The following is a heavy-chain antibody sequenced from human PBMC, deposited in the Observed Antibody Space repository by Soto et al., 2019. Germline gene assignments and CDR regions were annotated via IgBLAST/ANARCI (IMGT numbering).Heavy chain of an antibody. V-gene: IGHV5-10-1*01. D-gene: IGHD2-2*01. CDR3: ARPHALHVPKNWFDP. J-gene: IGHJ5*02. Sequence: EVQLVQSGAEVKKPGESLRISCKGSGYSFTSYWISWVRQMPGKGLEWMGRIDPSDSYTNYSPSFQGHVTISADKSISTPYLQWSSVKASDTAMYYCARPHALHVPKNWFDPGGQGTRVTV. CDR1: GYSFTSYW. CDR2: IDPSDSYT.